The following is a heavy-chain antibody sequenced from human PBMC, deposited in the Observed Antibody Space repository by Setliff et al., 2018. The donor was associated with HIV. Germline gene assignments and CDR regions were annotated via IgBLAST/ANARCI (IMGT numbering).Heavy chain of an antibody. J-gene: IGHJ4*02. V-gene: IGHV4-39*01. CDR3: ARRPIKGYGPFDS. Sequence: SETLSLTCAVSGGSISSSSYFWGWIRQPPGKGLEWIGNFYYTGSSYYNPSLQRRVTISVDTAKNQFSLRLSSVTAADTAVYYCARRPIKGYGPFDSWGPGTLVTVSS. D-gene: IGHD2-15*01. CDR2: FYYTGSS. CDR1: GGSISSSSYF.